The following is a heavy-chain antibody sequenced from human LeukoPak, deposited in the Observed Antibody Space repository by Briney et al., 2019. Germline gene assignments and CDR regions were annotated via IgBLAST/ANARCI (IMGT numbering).Heavy chain of an antibody. CDR1: GGSIRSSGFY. J-gene: IGHJ5*02. CDR3: ARASGVLPSFEWANWYDT. V-gene: IGHV4-39*01. CDR2: IPYSGRT. D-gene: IGHD3-9*01. Sequence: SVTLSLTCTVSGGSIRSSGFYWAWIRHPPGMVLLWTGTIPYSGRTFYKPPLKSRLTVSADTSRNQFYMKLSSVTAADTAVYYCARASGVLPSFEWANWYDTWGQGSLVTVSS.